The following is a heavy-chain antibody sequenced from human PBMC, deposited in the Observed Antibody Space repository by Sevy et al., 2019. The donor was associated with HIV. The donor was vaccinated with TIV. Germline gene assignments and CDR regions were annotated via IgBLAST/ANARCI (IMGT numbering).Heavy chain of an antibody. J-gene: IGHJ6*03. V-gene: IGHV4-59*01. Sequence: TLSLTCTVSGGSISSYYWSWIRQPPGKGLEWIGYIYYSGSTNYNPSLKSRVTISVDTSKNQFSLKLSSVTAADTAVYYCARGRIVVVPADKYYYYYYMDVWGKGTTVTVSS. CDR1: GGSISSYY. CDR3: ARGRIVVVPADKYYYYYYMDV. CDR2: IYYSGST. D-gene: IGHD2-2*01.